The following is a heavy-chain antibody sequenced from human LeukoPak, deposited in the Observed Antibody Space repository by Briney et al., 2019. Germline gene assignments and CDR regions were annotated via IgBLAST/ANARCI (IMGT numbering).Heavy chain of an antibody. V-gene: IGHV3-23*01. J-gene: IGHJ4*02. CDR2: ISGSGGST. Sequence: GGSLRLSCAASGFTFSSYAMSWVRQAPGKGLEWVSAISGSGGSTYYADSVKGRFTISRDNSKNTLYLQMNSLRAEDTAVYYCARDSRRQMPGVLEWLPYDYWGQGTLVTVSS. CDR3: ARDSRRQMPGVLEWLPYDY. CDR1: GFTFSSYA. D-gene: IGHD3-3*01.